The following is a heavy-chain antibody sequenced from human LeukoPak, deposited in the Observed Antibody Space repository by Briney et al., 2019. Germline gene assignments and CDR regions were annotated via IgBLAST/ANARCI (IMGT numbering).Heavy chain of an antibody. CDR1: GFTFDDYA. D-gene: IGHD3-9*01. CDR3: AKAGYYDILTGPFDY. Sequence: GGSLRLSCAASGFTFDDYAMHWVRQAPGKGLEWVSGISWNSGSIGYADSVKGRFTISRDNAKNSLYLQMNSLRAEDTALYYCAKAGYYDILTGPFDYWGQGTLVTVSS. V-gene: IGHV3-9*01. J-gene: IGHJ4*02. CDR2: ISWNSGSI.